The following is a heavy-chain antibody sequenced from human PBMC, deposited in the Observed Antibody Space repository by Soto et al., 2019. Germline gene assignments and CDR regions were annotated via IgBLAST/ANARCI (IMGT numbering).Heavy chain of an antibody. CDR2: IHSDGSST. V-gene: IGHV3-74*01. J-gene: IGHJ3*01. CDR3: PMDDRGAFDL. CDR1: GFTFSYYW. D-gene: IGHD2-2*03. Sequence: EVQLVESEGGLVQPGGSLRLSCAASGFTFSYYWMHWVRQAPGQGLVWVSRIHSDGSSTTYADSVKGRFTISRDNCKNTLNLQMNSLRAEDKPVYYCPMDDRGAFDLWGQGTMVTVSS.